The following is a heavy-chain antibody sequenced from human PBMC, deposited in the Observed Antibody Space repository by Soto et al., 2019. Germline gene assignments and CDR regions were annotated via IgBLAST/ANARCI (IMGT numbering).Heavy chain of an antibody. Sequence: PGGSLRLSCAASGFTFSNAWMNWVRQAPGKGLEWVGRIKSRTDGGTTDCAAPVKGRFTISRDDSKNTLYLQMNSLKTEDTAVYYCTTVGWYYYDSSGYYYYYYGMDVWGQGTTVTVSS. D-gene: IGHD3-22*01. J-gene: IGHJ6*02. CDR2: IKSRTDGGTT. CDR1: GFTFSNAW. V-gene: IGHV3-15*07. CDR3: TTVGWYYYDSSGYYYYYYGMDV.